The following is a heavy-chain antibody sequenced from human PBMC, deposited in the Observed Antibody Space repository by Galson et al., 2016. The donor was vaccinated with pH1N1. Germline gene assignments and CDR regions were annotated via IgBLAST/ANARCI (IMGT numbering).Heavy chain of an antibody. J-gene: IGHJ6*03. CDR2: INLHNGDT. V-gene: IGHV1-2*02. CDR3: VRAASPGYPYYYYVHMDV. CDR1: GFTFTGYH. D-gene: IGHD1-1*01. Sequence: SVKVSCKASGFTFTGYHMHWVRQAPGQGLEWMGWINLHNGDTNFAQKFQGRVTMARDTSMNTAYMELSDLRFDDTAVYHYVRAASPGYPYYYYVHMDVWARGTQVTVSS.